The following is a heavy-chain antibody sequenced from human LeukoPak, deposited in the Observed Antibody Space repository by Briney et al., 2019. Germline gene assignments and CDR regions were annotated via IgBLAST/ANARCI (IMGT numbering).Heavy chain of an antibody. V-gene: IGHV1-2*02. Sequence: ASVKVSCKASGYTLTGYYMHWVRQAPGQGLEWMGWINPNSGGTNYAQKFQGRVTMTRDTSISTAYMELSRLRSDDTAVYYCARDLMVQGVIITNWFDPWGQGTLVTVSS. D-gene: IGHD3-10*01. J-gene: IGHJ5*02. CDR1: GYTLTGYY. CDR2: INPNSGGT. CDR3: ARDLMVQGVIITNWFDP.